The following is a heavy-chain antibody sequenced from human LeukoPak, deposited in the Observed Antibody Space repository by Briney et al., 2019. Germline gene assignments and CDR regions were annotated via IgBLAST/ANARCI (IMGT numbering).Heavy chain of an antibody. CDR3: TRVGYIDEGIDY. Sequence: GGSLRLSCTASGFSFSGHWMHWARQLPGKGLVWVSRISPTGSTTSYADSVKGRFTISRDNAKNSLYLQMNSLRAEDTAIYYCTRVGYIDEGIDYWGQGTLVTVSS. CDR2: ISPTGSTT. J-gene: IGHJ4*02. CDR1: GFSFSGHW. V-gene: IGHV3-74*01. D-gene: IGHD5-24*01.